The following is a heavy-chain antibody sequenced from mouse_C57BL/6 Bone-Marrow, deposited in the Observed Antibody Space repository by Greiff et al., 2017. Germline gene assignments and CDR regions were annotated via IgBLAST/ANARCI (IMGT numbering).Heavy chain of an antibody. CDR1: GYTFTSYW. J-gene: IGHJ2*01. V-gene: IGHV1-64*01. Sequence: QVQLQQSGAELVKPGASVKLSCKASGYTFTSYWLHWVKQRPGQGLEWIGMIHPNSGSTNYNEKFKSKATLTVDKSASTAYMQLSSLTSEDSAVYYSARSDGTPYFDYWGQGTTLTVSS. D-gene: IGHD4-1*01. CDR2: IHPNSGST. CDR3: ARSDGTPYFDY.